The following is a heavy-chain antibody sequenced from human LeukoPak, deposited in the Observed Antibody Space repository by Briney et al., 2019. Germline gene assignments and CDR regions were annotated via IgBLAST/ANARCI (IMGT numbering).Heavy chain of an antibody. D-gene: IGHD2-15*01. CDR3: AKTSLVVVVAAINWDY. V-gene: IGHV3-74*01. CDR1: GLTFSSHW. CDR2: ITNDGSST. J-gene: IGHJ4*02. Sequence: GGSLRLSCAASGLTFSSHWMHWVRQAPGKGLVWVSRITNDGSSTTYADSVKGRFTISRDNSKNTLYLQMNSLRAEDTAVYYCAKTSLVVVVAAINWDYWGQGTLVTVSS.